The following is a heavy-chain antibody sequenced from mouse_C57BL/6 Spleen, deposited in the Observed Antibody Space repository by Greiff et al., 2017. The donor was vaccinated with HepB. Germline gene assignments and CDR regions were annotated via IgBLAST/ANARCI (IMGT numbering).Heavy chain of an antibody. CDR1: GYTFTSYW. Sequence: QVQLKESGAELVKPGASVKLSCKASGYTFTSYWMQWVKQRPGQGLEWIGEIDPSDSYTNYNQKFKGKATLTVDTSSSTAYMQLSSLTSEDSAVYYCARRGFITTVVAHWYFDVWGTGTTVTVSS. D-gene: IGHD1-1*01. CDR2: IDPSDSYT. CDR3: ARRGFITTVVAHWYFDV. V-gene: IGHV1-50*01. J-gene: IGHJ1*03.